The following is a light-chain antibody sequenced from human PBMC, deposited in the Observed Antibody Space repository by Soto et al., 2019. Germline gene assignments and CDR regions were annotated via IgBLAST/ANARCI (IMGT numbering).Light chain of an antibody. CDR3: QQYNGYWT. V-gene: IGKV1-5*03. Sequence: DIQMTQSPSTLSASVGDRVTITCRASQSISDSFAWYQQKPGKAPKLLIYEASSLKSGVPSRFSGSRSGTDYTLTISRLQPDDFATYYCQQYNGYWTFGQGTKVEIK. CDR2: EAS. CDR1: QSISDS. J-gene: IGKJ1*01.